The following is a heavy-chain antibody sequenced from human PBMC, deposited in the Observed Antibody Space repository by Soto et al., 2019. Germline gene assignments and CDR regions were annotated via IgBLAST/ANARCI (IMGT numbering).Heavy chain of an antibody. CDR2: IIPIFGTA. J-gene: IGHJ3*02. D-gene: IGHD3-22*01. CDR3: ARDPLTYYYDSSGWASGAFDI. V-gene: IGHV1-69*13. CDR1: GGTFSSYA. Sequence: SVKVSCKASGGTFSSYAISWVRQAPGQGLEWMGGIIPIFGTANYAQKFQGRVTITADESTSTAYMELSSLRSEDTAVYYCARDPLTYYYDSSGWASGAFDIWGQGPMVTVSS.